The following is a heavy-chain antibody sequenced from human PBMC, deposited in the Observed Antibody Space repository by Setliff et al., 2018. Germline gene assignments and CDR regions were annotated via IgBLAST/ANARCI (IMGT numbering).Heavy chain of an antibody. D-gene: IGHD2-2*01. CDR2: IITNTGKT. Sequence: GASVKVSCKASGYTFTNYGFTWVRQAPGQGLEWMGMIITNTGKTSYPKKFQGRVTMTTDTYPGTGYMELRSLTSDDTAVYFCARFGGSCSSSSCYASDLWGQGTMVTVSS. CDR3: ARFGGSCSSSSCYASDL. CDR1: GYTFTNYG. J-gene: IGHJ3*01. V-gene: IGHV1-18*01.